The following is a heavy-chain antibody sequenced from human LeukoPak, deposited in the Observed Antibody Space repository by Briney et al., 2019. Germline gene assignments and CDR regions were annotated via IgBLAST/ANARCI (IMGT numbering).Heavy chain of an antibody. CDR3: TTDLDSSGYYHFDY. D-gene: IGHD3-22*01. Sequence: GGSLRLSCAASGFTFSNAWMSWVRQAPGKGLEWVGRIKSKTDGGTTDYAAPVKGRFTISRDDSKNTLYLQMNSLKTEDTAVYYCTTDLDSSGYYHFDYWGQGTLVTVSS. CDR2: IKSKTDGGTT. V-gene: IGHV3-15*01. CDR1: GFTFSNAW. J-gene: IGHJ4*02.